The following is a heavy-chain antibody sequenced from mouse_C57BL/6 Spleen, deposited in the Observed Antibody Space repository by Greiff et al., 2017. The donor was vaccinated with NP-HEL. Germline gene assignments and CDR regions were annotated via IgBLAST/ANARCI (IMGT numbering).Heavy chain of an antibody. CDR3: AKTAQA. D-gene: IGHD3-2*02. CDR2: ISSGSSTI. J-gene: IGHJ3*01. Sequence: DVMLVESGGGLVKPGGSLKLSCAASGFTFSDYGTHWVRQAPEKGLEWVAYISSGSSTIYYADTVKGRFTISRDNAKNTLFLQMTSLRSEDTAMYYCAKTAQAWGQGTLVTVSA. CDR1: GFTFSDYG. V-gene: IGHV5-17*01.